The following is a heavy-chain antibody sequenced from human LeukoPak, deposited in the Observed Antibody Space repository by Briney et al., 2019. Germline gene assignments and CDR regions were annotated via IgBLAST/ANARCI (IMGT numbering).Heavy chain of an antibody. CDR1: GFTFGDYA. Sequence: GGSLRLSCTASGFTFGDYAMSWVRQAPGKGLEWVGFIRSKAYGGTTVYAASVKGRFTISRDDSKSIAYLQMNSLKTEDTAVYYCTRVYFWAGTTGGAFDIWGQGTMVTVSS. J-gene: IGHJ3*02. CDR2: IRSKAYGGTT. CDR3: TRVYFWAGTTGGAFDI. D-gene: IGHD1-1*01. V-gene: IGHV3-49*04.